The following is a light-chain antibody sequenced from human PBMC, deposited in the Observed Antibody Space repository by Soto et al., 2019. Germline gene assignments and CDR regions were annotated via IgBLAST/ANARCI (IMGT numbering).Light chain of an antibody. CDR2: NNN. Sequence: QSVLTQPPSASGTPGQWVTIACSGSSSNLGRNTGNWYQQLPGTAPKLVIYNNNERPSGVSDRYSGSKSGTSVSLAISGLQSEDEADYYCAAWDDSLNGPVFGGGTKLTVL. J-gene: IGLJ2*01. CDR3: AAWDDSLNGPV. V-gene: IGLV1-44*01. CDR1: SSNLGRNT.